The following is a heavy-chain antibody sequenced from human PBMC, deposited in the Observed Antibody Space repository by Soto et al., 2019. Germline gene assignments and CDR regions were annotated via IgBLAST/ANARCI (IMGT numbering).Heavy chain of an antibody. CDR2: IYPGDSDT. J-gene: IGHJ6*03. CDR3: ARSGLPDYYYYYMDV. CDR1: GYSFTSYW. D-gene: IGHD3-10*01. Sequence: GESLKISCKGSGYSFTSYWIGWVRQMPGKGLEWMGIIYPGDSDTRYSPSFQGQVTISADKSISTAYLQWSSLKASDTAMYYCARSGLPDYYYYYMDVWGKGTTVTVSS. V-gene: IGHV5-51*01.